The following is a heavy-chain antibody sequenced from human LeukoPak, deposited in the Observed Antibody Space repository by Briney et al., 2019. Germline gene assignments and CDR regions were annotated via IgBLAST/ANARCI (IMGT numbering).Heavy chain of an antibody. V-gene: IGHV3-30*03. D-gene: IGHD3-22*01. CDR2: ISYDGSNK. CDR3: ARCTTASSGWCNWLDP. CDR1: GITFSSYG. J-gene: IGHJ5*02. Sequence: GGSLRLSCAASGITFSSYGMHWVRQAPGKGLEWVAVISYDGSNKYYADSVKGRFTISRDNSKNILYLQMNSLRAEDTAIYYCARCTTASSGWCNWLDPWGQGTLVTVSS.